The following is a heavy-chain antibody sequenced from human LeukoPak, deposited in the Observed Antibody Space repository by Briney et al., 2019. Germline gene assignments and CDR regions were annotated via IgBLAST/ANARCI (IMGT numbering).Heavy chain of an antibody. CDR3: ARSSDSSGFYDYFDY. J-gene: IGHJ4*02. CDR1: GYSFTSYW. Sequence: PGGSLKISCEGSGYSFTSYWIGWVRQMPGKGLEWVAIIYPGDSDTIYSPSFQGQVTISADNSISTAYLQWSSLKASDTAMYYCARSSDSSGFYDYFDYWGQGTLITVSS. D-gene: IGHD3-22*01. V-gene: IGHV5-51*01. CDR2: IYPGDSDT.